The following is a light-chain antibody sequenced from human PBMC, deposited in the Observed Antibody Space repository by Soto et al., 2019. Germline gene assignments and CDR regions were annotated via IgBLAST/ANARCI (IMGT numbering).Light chain of an antibody. CDR1: QGISNS. CDR3: QKYNSAPHT. Sequence: DIHMTQSPSSLSASVGDRVTITCRASQGISNSLAWYQQKPGKVPKLLIYAASTLQSGVPSRFSGSGSGTDFTPTISSLQPEDVARYYWQKYNSAPHTFGQGTKLEIK. CDR2: AAS. J-gene: IGKJ2*01. V-gene: IGKV1-27*01.